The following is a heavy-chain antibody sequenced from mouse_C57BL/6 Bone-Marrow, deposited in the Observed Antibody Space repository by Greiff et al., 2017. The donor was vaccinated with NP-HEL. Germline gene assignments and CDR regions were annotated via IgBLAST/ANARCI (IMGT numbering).Heavy chain of an antibody. CDR2: INPNNGGT. Sequence: EVKLQQSGPELVKPGASVKISCKASGYTFTDYYMNWVKQSHGKSLEWIGDINPNNGGTSYNQKFKGKATLTVDKSSSTAYMELRSLTSEDSAVYYCASLYYYGSSYCYAMDYWGQGTSVTVSS. CDR1: GYTFTDYY. V-gene: IGHV1-26*01. CDR3: ASLYYYGSSYCYAMDY. J-gene: IGHJ4*01. D-gene: IGHD1-1*01.